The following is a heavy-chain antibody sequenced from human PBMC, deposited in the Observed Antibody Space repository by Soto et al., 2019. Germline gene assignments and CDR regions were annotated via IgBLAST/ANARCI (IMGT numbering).Heavy chain of an antibody. Sequence: QVQLQESGPGLVKPSETLSLTCTVSGGSISSYYWSWIRQPPGKGLGWIGYIYYSGSTNYNPSLKSRVTISVDTSKNQFSLKLSSVTAADTAVYYCARDRGPLRFLEWSYYGMDVWGQGTTVTVSS. CDR3: ARDRGPLRFLEWSYYGMDV. D-gene: IGHD3-3*01. J-gene: IGHJ6*02. V-gene: IGHV4-59*01. CDR2: IYYSGST. CDR1: GGSISSYY.